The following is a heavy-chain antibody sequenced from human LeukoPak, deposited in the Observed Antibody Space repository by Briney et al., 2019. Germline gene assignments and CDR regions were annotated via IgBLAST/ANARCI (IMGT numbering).Heavy chain of an antibody. V-gene: IGHV3-48*04. CDR3: ARGGVGATLAYY. CDR1: GFTFRSYS. CDR2: ISSGSSTI. Sequence: GGSLRLSCAVSGFTFRSYSMNWVRQAPGKGLEWVSYISSGSSTIYYADSVKGRFTISRDNAKNSLYLQMNSLRAEDTAVYYCARGGVGATLAYYWGQGTLVTVSS. D-gene: IGHD1-26*01. J-gene: IGHJ4*02.